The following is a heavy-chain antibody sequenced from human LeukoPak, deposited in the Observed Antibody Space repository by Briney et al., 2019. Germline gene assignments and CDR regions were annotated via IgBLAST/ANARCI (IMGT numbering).Heavy chain of an antibody. CDR1: GFTFSNYG. CDR3: AKDALSIRSGAEYFQH. CDR2: ISGSGGST. V-gene: IGHV3-23*01. J-gene: IGHJ1*01. D-gene: IGHD2-8*02. Sequence: GRSLRLSCAASGFTFSNYGMHWVRQAPGKGLEWVSAISGSGGSTYYADSVKGRFTISRDNSKNTLYLQMNSLRAEDTAVYYCAKDALSIRSGAEYFQHWGQGTLVTVSS.